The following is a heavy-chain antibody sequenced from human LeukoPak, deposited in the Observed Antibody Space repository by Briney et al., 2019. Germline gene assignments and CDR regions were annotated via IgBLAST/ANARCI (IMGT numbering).Heavy chain of an antibody. J-gene: IGHJ6*02. D-gene: IGHD3-10*01. V-gene: IGHV3-23*01. CDR3: AKDLHYYLAMDV. CDR2: IGSDYKT. Sequence: PGGSLRLSCAASGFTFSGFAMTWVRQAPGKGLEWVSSIGSDYKTHYSESVKGRFAISRDNSKSTLFLQMNSLRAEDTALYYCAKDLHYYLAMDVWGQGTAVTVSS. CDR1: GFTFSGFA.